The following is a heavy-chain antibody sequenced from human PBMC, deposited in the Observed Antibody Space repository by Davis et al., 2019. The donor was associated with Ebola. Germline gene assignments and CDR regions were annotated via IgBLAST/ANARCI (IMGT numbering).Heavy chain of an antibody. V-gene: IGHV3-30*02. D-gene: IGHD2-15*01. CDR1: GFTFSSYA. J-gene: IGHJ4*02. CDR2: IRYDGSYK. CDR3: AAQDIVVVVGAPSDGY. Sequence: GGSLRLSCAASGFTFSSYAMHWVRQAPGKGLEWVAFIRYDGSYKYSADAVKGRFTISRDNAKNSLYLHMNSLRAEDTAVYYCAAQDIVVVVGAPSDGYWGQGTLVTVSS.